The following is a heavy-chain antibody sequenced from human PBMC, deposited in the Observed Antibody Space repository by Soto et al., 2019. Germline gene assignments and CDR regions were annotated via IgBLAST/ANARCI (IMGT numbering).Heavy chain of an antibody. Sequence: QVRLQEAVPGLVKPSQTLSLTCTVSGGSISSGGYYLSWIRQHPGKVLEWLGYIYYSGSTYYNPSLKSRVTISVDTSNNRFSLKLSSVTAADRVGYYCTREPLTWGQGALVTVSS. J-gene: IGHJ4*02. CDR1: GGSISSGGYY. CDR3: TREPLT. CDR2: IYYSGST. V-gene: IGHV4-31*03.